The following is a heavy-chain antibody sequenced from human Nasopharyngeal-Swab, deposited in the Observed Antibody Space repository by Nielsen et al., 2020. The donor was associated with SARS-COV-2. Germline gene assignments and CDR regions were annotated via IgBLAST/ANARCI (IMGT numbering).Heavy chain of an antibody. J-gene: IGHJ6*02. Sequence: WVRQPPGKGLEWIGYIYYSGSTNYNPSLKSRVTISGDTSKNQFSLKLSSVTVADTAVYYRARAEPYDFWSGYMPFYGMDVWGQGTTVTVSS. V-gene: IGHV4-59*01. CDR2: IYYSGST. D-gene: IGHD3-3*01. CDR3: ARAEPYDFWSGYMPFYGMDV.